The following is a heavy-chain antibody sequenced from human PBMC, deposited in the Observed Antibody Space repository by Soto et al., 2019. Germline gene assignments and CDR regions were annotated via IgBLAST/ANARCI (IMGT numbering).Heavy chain of an antibody. D-gene: IGHD1-26*01. V-gene: IGHV4-30-4*01. CDR3: ASWELLGIWFDP. J-gene: IGHJ5*02. CDR1: GGSISSGDYY. CDR2: IYYSGST. Sequence: SETLSLTCTVSGGSISSGDYYWSWIRQPPGKGLEWIGYIYYSGSTYYNPSLKSRVTISVDTSKNQFSLKLSSVTAADTAVYYCASWELLGIWFDPWGQGTLVTVSS.